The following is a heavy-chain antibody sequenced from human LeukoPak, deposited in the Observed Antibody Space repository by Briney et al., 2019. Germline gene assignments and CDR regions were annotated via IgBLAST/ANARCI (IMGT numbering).Heavy chain of an antibody. J-gene: IGHJ3*02. D-gene: IGHD3-3*01. Sequence: SQTLSVTCTVSGGSISSGDYYWSWIRQPPGKGLEWIGYIYYSGSTYYNPSLKSRVTISVDTSKNQFSLKLSSVTAADTAVYYCARGRFGVVITDAFDIWGQGTMVTVSS. CDR2: IYYSGST. CDR1: GGSISSGDYY. CDR3: ARGRFGVVITDAFDI. V-gene: IGHV4-30-4*01.